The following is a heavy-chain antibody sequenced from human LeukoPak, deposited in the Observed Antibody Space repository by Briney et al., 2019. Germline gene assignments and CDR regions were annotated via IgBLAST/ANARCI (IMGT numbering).Heavy chain of an antibody. CDR3: ARGKTRTSIAPLRTRWEYYDY. CDR2: ISSNGGST. J-gene: IGHJ4*02. Sequence: GGSLRLSCAASGFTFSSYAMHWVRQAPGKGLEYVSAISSNGGSTYYANSVKGRFTISRDNSKNTLYLQMGSLRAEDMAVYYCARGKTRTSIAPLRTRWEYYDYWGQGTLVTVSS. V-gene: IGHV3-64*01. D-gene: IGHD6-6*01. CDR1: GFTFSSYA.